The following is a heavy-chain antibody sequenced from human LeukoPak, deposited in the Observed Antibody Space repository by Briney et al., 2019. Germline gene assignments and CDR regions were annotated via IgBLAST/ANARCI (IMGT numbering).Heavy chain of an antibody. V-gene: IGHV4-34*01. D-gene: IGHD3-3*01. Sequence: PSETLSLTCAVYIDSFSNYHWNWIRQTPAKGMEWIGEVNESGGTNISPSLRSRVILSVDTSKNQFSLKLSSVTAADTAVYDCARMDFWSGYPLGVDVWGKGTTVTVSS. CDR1: IDSFSNYH. J-gene: IGHJ6*04. CDR2: VNESGGT. CDR3: ARMDFWSGYPLGVDV.